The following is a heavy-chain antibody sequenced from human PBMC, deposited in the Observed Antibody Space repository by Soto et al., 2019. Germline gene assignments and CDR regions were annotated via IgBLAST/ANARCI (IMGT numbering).Heavy chain of an antibody. Sequence: SETLSLTCAVYGVSFSDLYWSWIRQPPGKGLEWIGEINHSGSTNYNPSLKSRVTISVDTSKNQFSLKLSSVTAADTAVYYCARVTARRYFQHWGQGTLVTVSS. CDR1: GVSFSDLY. D-gene: IGHD6-6*01. J-gene: IGHJ1*01. V-gene: IGHV4-34*01. CDR3: ARVTARRYFQH. CDR2: INHSGST.